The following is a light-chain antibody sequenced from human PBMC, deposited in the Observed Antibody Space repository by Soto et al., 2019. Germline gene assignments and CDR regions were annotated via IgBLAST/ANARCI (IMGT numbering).Light chain of an antibody. CDR1: QSVSSY. Sequence: EIVLTQSPATLSLPPGERATLSCRASQSVSSYLAWYQQKPGQAPRLLIYDASNRATGIPARFSGSGSGTDFTLTISSLEPEDFAVYYCQQRCNWLTFGGGTKVEIK. J-gene: IGKJ4*01. CDR3: QQRCNWLT. V-gene: IGKV3-11*01. CDR2: DAS.